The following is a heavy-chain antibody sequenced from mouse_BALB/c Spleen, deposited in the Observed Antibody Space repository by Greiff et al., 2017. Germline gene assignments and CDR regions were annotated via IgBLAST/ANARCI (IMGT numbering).Heavy chain of an antibody. V-gene: IGHV5-15*02. CDR2: ISNLAYSI. CDR3: ARVLYYCYVRDLDAMDY. J-gene: IGHJ4*01. CDR1: GFTFSDYG. Sequence: EVKLMESGGGLVQPGGSRKLSCAASGFTFSDYGMAWVRQAPGKGPEWVAFISNLAYSIYYADTVTGRFTISRENAKNTLYLEMSSLRSEDTAMYYCARVLYYCYVRDLDAMDYWGQGTSVTVSS. D-gene: IGHD1-2*01.